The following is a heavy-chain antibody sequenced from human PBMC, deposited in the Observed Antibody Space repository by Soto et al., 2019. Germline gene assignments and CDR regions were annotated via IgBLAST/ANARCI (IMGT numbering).Heavy chain of an antibody. J-gene: IGHJ4*02. CDR2: ISAYNGNT. CDR1: GYTFTSYG. D-gene: IGHD2-2*01. Sequence: ASVKVSCKASGYTFTSYGISWVRQAPGQGLEWMGWISAYNGNTNYAQKLQGRVTMTTDTSTSTAYMELRSLRSDDTAVYYCARLHAVPAAMRGFDYWGQGTLVTVSS. CDR3: ARLHAVPAAMRGFDY. V-gene: IGHV1-18*01.